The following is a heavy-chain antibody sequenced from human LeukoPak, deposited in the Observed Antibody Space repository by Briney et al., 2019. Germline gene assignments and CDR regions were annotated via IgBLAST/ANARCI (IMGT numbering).Heavy chain of an antibody. CDR1: GFTFSSYS. CDR3: ARERRSVVITTDAFDI. D-gene: IGHD3-22*01. V-gene: IGHV3-21*01. Sequence: GGSLRLSCAASGFTFSSYSMNWDRQAPGKGLEWVSSISSSSSYIYYADSVKGRFTISRDNAKNSLYLQMSSLRAEDTAVYYCARERRSVVITTDAFDIWGQGTMVTVSS. CDR2: ISSSSSYI. J-gene: IGHJ3*02.